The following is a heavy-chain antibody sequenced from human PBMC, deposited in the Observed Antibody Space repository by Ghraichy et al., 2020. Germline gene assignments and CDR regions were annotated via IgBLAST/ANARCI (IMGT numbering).Heavy chain of an antibody. J-gene: IGHJ6*02. CDR1: GYTFSNYY. V-gene: IGHV1-46*01. CDR2: INPIGGST. Sequence: ASVKVSCKASGYTFSNYYINWVRQAPGQGLEWMGIINPIGGSTHYAQIFQDRVTVTRDTSTSTVYMEVSSLRSEDTAVYYCARDLAVAGSYYYHYGMDVWGQGTTVTVSS. CDR3: ARDLAVAGSYYYHYGMDV. D-gene: IGHD6-19*01.